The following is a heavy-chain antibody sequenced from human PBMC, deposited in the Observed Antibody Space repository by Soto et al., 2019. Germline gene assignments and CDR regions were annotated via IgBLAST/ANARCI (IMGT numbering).Heavy chain of an antibody. V-gene: IGHV4-31*03. Sequence: PSETLSLTCTVSGGSISSGGYYWSWIRQHPGKGLEWIGYIYYSGSTYYNPSLKSRVTISVDTSKNQFSPKLSSVTAADTAVYYCARGIVATIGNWFDPWGQGTLVTVSS. CDR3: ARGIVATIGNWFDP. CDR2: IYYSGST. D-gene: IGHD5-12*01. J-gene: IGHJ5*02. CDR1: GGSISSGGYY.